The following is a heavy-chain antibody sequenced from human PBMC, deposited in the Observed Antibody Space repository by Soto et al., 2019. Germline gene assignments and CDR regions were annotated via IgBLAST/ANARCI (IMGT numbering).Heavy chain of an antibody. Sequence: PGGSLRLSCSASGFTFSSYAMHWVRQAPGKGLEYVSAISSNGGSTYYADSVKGRFTISRDNSKNTLYLQMSSLRAEDTAVYYCVKDRADFWSGYHHFDYWGQGTLVTVSS. CDR3: VKDRADFWSGYHHFDY. CDR2: ISSNGGST. D-gene: IGHD3-3*01. CDR1: GFTFSSYA. V-gene: IGHV3-64D*06. J-gene: IGHJ4*02.